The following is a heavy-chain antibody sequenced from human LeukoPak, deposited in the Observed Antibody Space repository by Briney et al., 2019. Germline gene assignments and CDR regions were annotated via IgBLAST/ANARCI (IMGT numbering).Heavy chain of an antibody. CDR2: INPHSGGT. Sequence: GASVTLSCKASGYTFTGYYMHWVRHAPGHGLEWMGWINPHSGGTNYAQTFLGRVTMTRDTSITTAYIELHSLMSDDTTVFYCVCTGDDYNKGQLDYWGQGTLVTVSS. J-gene: IGHJ4*02. CDR3: VCTGDDYNKGQLDY. D-gene: IGHD5-24*01. CDR1: GYTFTGYY. V-gene: IGHV1-2*02.